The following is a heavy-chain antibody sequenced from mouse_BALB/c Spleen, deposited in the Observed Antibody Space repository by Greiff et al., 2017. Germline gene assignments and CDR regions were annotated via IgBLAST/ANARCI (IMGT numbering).Heavy chain of an antibody. V-gene: IGHV1-15*01. Sequence: QVQLQQSGAELVRPGASVTLSCKASGYTFTDYEMYWVKQTPVHGLEWIGAIDPETGGTAYNQKFKGKATLTADKSSSTAYMELRSLTSEDSAVDDCRKDYCGSGYRFAYWGQGTLVTVSA. CDR3: RKDYCGSGYRFAY. D-gene: IGHD1-1*01. J-gene: IGHJ3*01. CDR1: GYTFTDYE. CDR2: IDPETGGT.